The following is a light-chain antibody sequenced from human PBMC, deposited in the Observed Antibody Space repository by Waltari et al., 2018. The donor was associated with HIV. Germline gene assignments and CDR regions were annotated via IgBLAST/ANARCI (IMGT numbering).Light chain of an antibody. J-gene: IGKJ1*01. V-gene: IGKV3-20*01. CDR3: QQYGTSPRT. Sequence: EIVLTQSPGALSLSPGERATLSCRASQSVSSSSLAWYQQKPGQAPTILIYGASTRATGIPDRFSGSGSGTDFTLTISRLEPEDFVVYYCQQYGTSPRTFGQGTKVEIK. CDR2: GAS. CDR1: QSVSSSS.